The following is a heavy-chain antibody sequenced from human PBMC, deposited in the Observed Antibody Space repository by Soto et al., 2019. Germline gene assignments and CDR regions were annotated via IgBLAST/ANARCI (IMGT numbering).Heavy chain of an antibody. CDR1: GFTFGSYW. CDR2: INNDGRST. CDR3: ARQGPDYRNYFDF. D-gene: IGHD4-17*01. Sequence: HPGGSLRLSCAASGFTFGSYWMHWVRQAPGKGLVWISRINNDGRSTIYADSVKGRFTFSRDNAKNTLYVQMNSLRAEDTAVYFCARQGPDYRNYFDFWGQGTLVTVSS. V-gene: IGHV3-74*01. J-gene: IGHJ4*02.